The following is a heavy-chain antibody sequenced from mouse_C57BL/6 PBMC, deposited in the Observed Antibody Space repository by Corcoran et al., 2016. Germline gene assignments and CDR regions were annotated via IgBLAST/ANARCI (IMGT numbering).Heavy chain of an antibody. V-gene: IGHV1-26*01. J-gene: IGHJ2*01. D-gene: IGHD1-1*01. CDR3: ARTGGSSPYFDY. Sequence: EVQLQQSGPELVKPGASVKISCKASGYTFTDYYMNWVKQSHGKSLEWIGDINPNNGGTSYNQKFKGKATLTVDKSSSTAYMELRSLTSEDSAVYYCARTGGSSPYFDYWGQGTTLTVS. CDR2: INPNNGGT. CDR1: GYTFTDYY.